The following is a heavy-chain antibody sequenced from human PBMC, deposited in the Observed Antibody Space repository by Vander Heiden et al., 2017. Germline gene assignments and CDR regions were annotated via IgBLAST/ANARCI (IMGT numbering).Heavy chain of an antibody. Sequence: VQLVDSGGGVVQPGGSLRLSWAASGFSFSTGGMHWVRQAPGKGPEWVAVIGHDVRYKDYADSVKCRFTISRDNSKNTLYLQMNSLRAEDTAVYYCARDLGVGKYCDSWGQGTLGTVS. CDR2: IGHDVRYK. D-gene: IGHD3-3*01. V-gene: IGHV3-33*01. CDR3: ARDLGVGKYCDS. J-gene: IGHJ4*02. CDR1: GFSFSTGG.